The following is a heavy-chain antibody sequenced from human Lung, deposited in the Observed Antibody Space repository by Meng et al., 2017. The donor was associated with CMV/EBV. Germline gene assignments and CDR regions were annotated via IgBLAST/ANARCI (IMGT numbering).Heavy chain of an antibody. D-gene: IGHD6-13*01. CDR1: GFTFSSYA. CDR2: VYSASGNT. J-gene: IGHJ4*02. Sequence: GESLKISCAASGFTFSSYAMHWVRQAPGKGLEWVSVVYSASGNTYYADSVKGRFTVSRDNSKNTLDLQLNSLRTEDTAVYYCAKIHSSSWFFDSWGQGTLVTVSS. V-gene: IGHV3-23*03. CDR3: AKIHSSSWFFDS.